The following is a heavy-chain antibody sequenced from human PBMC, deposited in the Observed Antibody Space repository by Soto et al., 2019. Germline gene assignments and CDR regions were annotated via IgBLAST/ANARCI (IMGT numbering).Heavy chain of an antibody. CDR1: GYTFTRYH. CDR3: ARVEATPSPNWFDP. J-gene: IGHJ5*02. V-gene: IGHV1-8*01. CDR2: MNPSSANT. Sequence: ASVKGYCKASGYTFTRYHINWVRQDAGQGLEWMGWMNPSSANTGYAQKFQGRVTMTRDTSISTAYMELSNLRSEDTAMYYCARVEATPSPNWFDPWGQRTLVT.